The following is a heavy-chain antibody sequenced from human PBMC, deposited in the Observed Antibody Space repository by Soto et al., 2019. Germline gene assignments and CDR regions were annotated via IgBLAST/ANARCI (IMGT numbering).Heavy chain of an antibody. V-gene: IGHV3-30*18. CDR1: GFTFSDYA. CDR2: VSHDGRNT. D-gene: IGHD6-19*01. J-gene: IGHJ4*02. Sequence: VQLVESGGGVVQPGRSLRLSCAASGFTFSDYAMHWVRQAPGKGLEWVAVVSHDGRNTHYEDSVKGRFTISRDSSKNTVSLEMTSLRADDTAVYYCAKGGRQWLVTADFNYWGQGALVTVSS. CDR3: AKGGRQWLVTADFNY.